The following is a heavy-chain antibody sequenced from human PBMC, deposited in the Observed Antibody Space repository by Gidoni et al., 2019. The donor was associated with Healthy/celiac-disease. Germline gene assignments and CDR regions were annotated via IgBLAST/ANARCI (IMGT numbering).Heavy chain of an antibody. D-gene: IGHD2-2*01. CDR2: RIPIFGTA. Sequence: QVQLVQAGAEVKKTGSSVKVSCKASGGTFSSYAISWVGLAPGQGREWMGGRIPIFGTANYAQKFQGRVTITADESTSTASMELSSLRSEDTAVYYCARGLGYCSSTICYPPGSYYYYGMDVWGQGTTVTVSS. J-gene: IGHJ6*02. CDR1: GGTFSSYA. CDR3: ARGLGYCSSTICYPPGSYYYYGMDV. V-gene: IGHV1-69*01.